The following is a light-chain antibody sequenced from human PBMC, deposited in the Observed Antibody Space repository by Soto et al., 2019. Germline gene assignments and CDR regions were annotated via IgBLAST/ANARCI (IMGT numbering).Light chain of an antibody. J-gene: IGLJ1*01. Sequence: QSALTQPASVSGSPGQSITISCTGTSSDVGSYNLVSWYQQYPGKAPKLMIYEVSKRPSGVSNRFSGSKSGNTASLTISGLQAEDETDYYCCSYAGSSTYVFGPGTTLTVL. CDR1: SSDVGSYNL. CDR3: CSYAGSSTYV. V-gene: IGLV2-23*02. CDR2: EVS.